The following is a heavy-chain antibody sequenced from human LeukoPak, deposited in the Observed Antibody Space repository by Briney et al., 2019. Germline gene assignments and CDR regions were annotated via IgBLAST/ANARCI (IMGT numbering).Heavy chain of an antibody. CDR3: ARVNRHSSSGPLIDY. J-gene: IGHJ4*02. CDR1: GFTFSSYW. Sequence: GSLRLSCAASGFTFSSYWMSWVRQPPGKGLEWIGEINHSGSTNYNPSLKSRVTISVDTSKNQFSLKLSSVTAADTAVYYCARVNRHSSSGPLIDYWGQGTLVTVSS. D-gene: IGHD6-6*01. V-gene: IGHV4-34*01. CDR2: INHSGST.